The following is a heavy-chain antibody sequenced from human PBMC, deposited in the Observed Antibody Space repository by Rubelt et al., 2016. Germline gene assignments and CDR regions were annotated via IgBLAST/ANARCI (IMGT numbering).Heavy chain of an antibody. D-gene: IGHD4-23*01. V-gene: IGHV4-31*03. Sequence: QVQLQESGPGLVKPSETLSLPCTVSGGSTSSGGYYWSWIRPHPGKGLEWIGYIYYSWSTYYNPSLKSRVTISVDTSENQVSLRLSSGTAADTAVDYCARAASSYGGNPLFDNWGQGTLVTVSS. J-gene: IGHJ4*02. CDR3: ARAASSYGGNPLFDN. CDR2: IYYSWST. CDR1: GGSTSSGGYY.